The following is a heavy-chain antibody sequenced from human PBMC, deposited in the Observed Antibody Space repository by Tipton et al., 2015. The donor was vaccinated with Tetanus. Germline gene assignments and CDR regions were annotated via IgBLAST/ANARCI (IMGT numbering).Heavy chain of an antibody. CDR1: GFTFSSYS. D-gene: IGHD2-15*01. Sequence: SLRLSCAASGFTFSSYSMNRVRQAPGKGLEWVSYISSSSSTIYYADSVKGRFTISRDNAKNSLYLQMNSLRDEDTAVYYCARERVVVAATPLDAFDIWGQGTMVTVSS. CDR3: ARERVVVAATPLDAFDI. V-gene: IGHV3-48*02. CDR2: ISSSSSTI. J-gene: IGHJ3*02.